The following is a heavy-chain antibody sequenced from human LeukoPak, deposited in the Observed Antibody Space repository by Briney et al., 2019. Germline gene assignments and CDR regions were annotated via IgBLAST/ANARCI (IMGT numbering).Heavy chain of an antibody. V-gene: IGHV1-2*02. Sequence: GASVKVSCKASGYTFTGCYIHWVRQAPGQGLEWMGWINPNSGDTNYAQKFQGRVTMTRDTSISTAYMELSRLRSDDTAVYYCARFCSGGSCYGPWGQGTLVTVSS. CDR3: ARFCSGGSCYGP. CDR1: GYTFTGCY. CDR2: INPNSGDT. J-gene: IGHJ5*02. D-gene: IGHD2-15*01.